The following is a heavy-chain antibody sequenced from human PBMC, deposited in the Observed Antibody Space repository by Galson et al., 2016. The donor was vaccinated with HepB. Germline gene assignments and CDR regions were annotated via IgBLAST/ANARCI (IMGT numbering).Heavy chain of an antibody. CDR3: ARTAAPLAARDYYMDV. V-gene: IGHV2-70*01. CDR1: GFSLSTSGMC. CDR2: IDWDDDK. D-gene: IGHD6-13*01. J-gene: IGHJ6*03. Sequence: ALVKPTQTLTLTCTFSGFSLSTSGMCVSWIRQPPGKALEWLALIDWDDDKYYSTSLQPRLTLSKDTAINQVVLTMTNMDPVDTATYYFARTAAPLAARDYYMDVWGKGTTVTVSS.